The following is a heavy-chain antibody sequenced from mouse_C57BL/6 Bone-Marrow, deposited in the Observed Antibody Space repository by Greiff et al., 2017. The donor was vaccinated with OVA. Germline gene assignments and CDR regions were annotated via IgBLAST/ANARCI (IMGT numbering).Heavy chain of an antibody. D-gene: IGHD1-1*01. CDR2: IDPSDSYT. Sequence: QVQLQQPGAELVMPGASVKLSCKASGYTFTSYWMHWVKQRPGQGLEWIGEIDPSDSYTNYNQKFKGKSTLTVDKSSSTAYMQLSSLTSEDSAVYYCARPHYYGSSKDYAMDYWGQGTSVTVSS. V-gene: IGHV1-69*01. J-gene: IGHJ4*01. CDR1: GYTFTSYW. CDR3: ARPHYYGSSKDYAMDY.